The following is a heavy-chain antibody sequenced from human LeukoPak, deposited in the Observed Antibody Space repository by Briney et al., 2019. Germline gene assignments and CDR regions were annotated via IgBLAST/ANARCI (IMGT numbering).Heavy chain of an antibody. CDR3: ARSLEGFLEWLYRYYFDY. D-gene: IGHD3-3*01. J-gene: IGHJ4*02. CDR1: GFTFSSYS. CDR2: ISGSSSYI. Sequence: TGGSLRLSCAASGFTFSSYSMNWVRQAPGKGLEWVSSISGSSSYIYYADSVKGRFTISRDNAKNSLYLQMNSLRAEDTAVYYCARSLEGFLEWLYRYYFDYWGQGTLVTVSS. V-gene: IGHV3-21*01.